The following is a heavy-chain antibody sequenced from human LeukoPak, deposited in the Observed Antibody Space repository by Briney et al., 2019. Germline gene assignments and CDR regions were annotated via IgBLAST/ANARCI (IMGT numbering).Heavy chain of an antibody. J-gene: IGHJ3*02. CDR1: GYTLTELS. CDR3: ARVKKRYSSSWRNDAFDI. CDR2: FDPEDGET. D-gene: IGHD6-13*01. V-gene: IGHV1-24*01. Sequence: ASVKVSCKVSGYTLTELSMHWVRQAPGKGLEWMGGFDPEDGETIYAQKFQGRVTMTEDTSTDTAYMELSSLRSGDTAVYYCARVKKRYSSSWRNDAFDIWGQGTMVTVSS.